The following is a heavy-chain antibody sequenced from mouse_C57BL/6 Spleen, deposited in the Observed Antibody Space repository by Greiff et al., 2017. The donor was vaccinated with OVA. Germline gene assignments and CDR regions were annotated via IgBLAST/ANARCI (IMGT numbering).Heavy chain of an antibody. Sequence: EVMLVESGGDLVKPGGSLKLSCAASGFTFSSYGMSWVRQTPDKRLEWVATISSGGSYTYYPDSVKGRFTISRDNAKNTLYLQMSSLKSEDTAMYYCARRDWDYFDYWGQGTTLTVSS. J-gene: IGHJ2*01. D-gene: IGHD4-1*01. CDR1: GFTFSSYG. CDR3: ARRDWDYFDY. V-gene: IGHV5-6*02. CDR2: ISSGGSYT.